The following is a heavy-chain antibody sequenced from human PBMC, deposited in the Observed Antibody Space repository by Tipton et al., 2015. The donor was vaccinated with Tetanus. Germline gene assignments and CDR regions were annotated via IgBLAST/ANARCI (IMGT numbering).Heavy chain of an antibody. D-gene: IGHD6-13*01. J-gene: IGHJ5*02. Sequence: QVQLVQSGGGLVKPGGSLRLACEVSGFTFSSHAMNWIRQPPGKGLEWIGEVDDSGSTNYSPSLKSRVTISLDTSKNEFSLTLSSVTAADTAVYYCARGTWLYTSTYHRHWLDPWGQGTLVTVSS. CDR3: ARGTWLYTSTYHRHWLDP. V-gene: IGHV4-34*01. CDR2: VDDSGST. CDR1: GFTFSSHA.